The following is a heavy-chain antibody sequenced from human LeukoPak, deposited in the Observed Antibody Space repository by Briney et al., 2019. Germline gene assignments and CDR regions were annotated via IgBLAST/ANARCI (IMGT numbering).Heavy chain of an antibody. V-gene: IGHV1-69*13. CDR2: IIPIFGTA. CDR3: ARYPPYYYDSSGYYYYYYGMDV. D-gene: IGHD3-22*01. Sequence: ASVKVSCKASGYTFTGYYMHWVRQAPGQGLEWMGGIIPIFGTANYAQKFQGRVTITADESTSTAYMELSSLRSEDTAVYYCARYPPYYYDSSGYYYYYYGMDVWGQGTTVTVSS. CDR1: GYTFTGYY. J-gene: IGHJ6*02.